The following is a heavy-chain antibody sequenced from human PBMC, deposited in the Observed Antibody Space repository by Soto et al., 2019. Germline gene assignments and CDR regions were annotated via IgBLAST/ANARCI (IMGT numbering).Heavy chain of an antibody. Sequence: QVQLVQSGAEVKKPGSSVKVSCRASGDTFSSYTVNWLRQAPGRGLEWMGRIIPILTTTDYAQNFRGRLTITADKSTNTVDMELSSVRSEDTAVYYCARRRYCGYVCSYKHYYGMDVWGHGATVTVAS. D-gene: IGHD2-21*02. CDR3: ARRRYCGYVCSYKHYYGMDV. CDR1: GDTFSSYT. J-gene: IGHJ6*02. V-gene: IGHV1-69*08. CDR2: IIPILTTT.